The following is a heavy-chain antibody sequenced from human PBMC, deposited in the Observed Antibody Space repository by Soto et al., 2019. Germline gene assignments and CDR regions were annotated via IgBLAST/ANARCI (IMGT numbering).Heavy chain of an antibody. Sequence: GGSLRLSCAASGFTFSNYWMHWVRRAPGKGLVWVSRIKSDGSTTNYADSVKGRFTISRDNAKNTLYLQMNSLRAEDTALYYCARDLGSGAYWGQGTLVTVSS. D-gene: IGHD3-10*01. CDR2: IKSDGSTT. CDR3: ARDLGSGAY. V-gene: IGHV3-74*01. J-gene: IGHJ4*02. CDR1: GFTFSNYW.